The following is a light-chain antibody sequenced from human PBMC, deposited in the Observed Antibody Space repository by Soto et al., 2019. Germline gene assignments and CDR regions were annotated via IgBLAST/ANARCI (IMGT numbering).Light chain of an antibody. J-gene: IGLJ1*01. CDR3: QTWGTGIQV. CDR1: SGHSSYA. Sequence: QLVLTQSPSASASLGASVKLTCTLSSGHSSYAIAWHQQQPEKGPRYLMKLNSDGSHYKGGGIPDRFSGSSSGAERYLTISGRQSEDEADYYCQTWGTGIQVFGTGTKVTVL. CDR2: LNSDGSH. V-gene: IGLV4-69*01.